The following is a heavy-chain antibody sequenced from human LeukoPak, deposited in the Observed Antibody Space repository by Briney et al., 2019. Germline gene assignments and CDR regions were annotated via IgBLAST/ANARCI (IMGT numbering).Heavy chain of an antibody. CDR2: ISGSGGST. Sequence: GGSLRLSCAASGFTFSSYGMSWVRQAPGKGLEWVSAISGSGGSTYYADSVKGRFTISRDNSKNTLYLQMNSLRAEDTAVYYCAREIGIVDSGWFDPWGQGTLVTVSS. V-gene: IGHV3-23*01. CDR3: AREIGIVDSGWFDP. D-gene: IGHD2-21*01. J-gene: IGHJ5*02. CDR1: GFTFSSYG.